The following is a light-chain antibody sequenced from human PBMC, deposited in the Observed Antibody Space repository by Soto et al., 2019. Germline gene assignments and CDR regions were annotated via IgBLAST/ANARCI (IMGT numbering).Light chain of an antibody. V-gene: IGLV2-14*01. CDR3: SSYTSSTSVI. CDR2: DVS. CDR1: SSDVGGYNY. J-gene: IGLJ2*01. Sequence: QSALTQPASVSGSPGQSITISCTGTSSDVGGYNYVSWYQQHPGKAPKLMIYDVSNRPSGVSNRFSGSKSGNTASLTISGRQAEDDADYYCSSYTSSTSVIFGGVHQLTVL.